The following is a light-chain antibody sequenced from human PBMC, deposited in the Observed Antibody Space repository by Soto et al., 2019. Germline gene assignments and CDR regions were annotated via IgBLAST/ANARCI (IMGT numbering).Light chain of an antibody. CDR3: QQVDSYTIT. CDR2: LAS. V-gene: IGKV1-9*01. CDR1: QGIRNP. J-gene: IGKJ5*01. Sequence: IQLTQSPSSLSASVGDRVTITCRASQGIRNPLAWYQQKPGKGPKLLIYLASTLQSGVPSRFSGSGSGTDFTLTISSLQPEDFVTYYCQQVDSYTITFGQGTRLEIK.